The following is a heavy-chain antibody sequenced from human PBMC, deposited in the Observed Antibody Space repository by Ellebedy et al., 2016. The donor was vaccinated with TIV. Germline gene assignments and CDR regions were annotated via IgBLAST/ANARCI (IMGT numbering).Heavy chain of an antibody. D-gene: IGHD1-26*01. CDR3: ARGWSYYVEAFDI. Sequence: SETLSLTXPFSVVSSTRSYWSWIRQPAGKGLEWIGRIYSSGSTNYNPSLKSRLTMSVDTSNNQFSLKLRSVTAADTAVYFCARGWSYYVEAFDIWGQGTRGTVSS. CDR2: IYSSGST. CDR1: VVSSTRSY. J-gene: IGHJ3*02. V-gene: IGHV4-4*07.